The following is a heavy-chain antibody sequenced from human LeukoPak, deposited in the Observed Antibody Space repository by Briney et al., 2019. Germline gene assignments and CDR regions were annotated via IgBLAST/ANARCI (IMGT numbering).Heavy chain of an antibody. CDR3: ARDLDGFEY. V-gene: IGHV6-1*01. CDR1: GDSVSSNSAA. D-gene: IGHD3-9*01. J-gene: IGHJ4*02. Sequence: SQTLSLTCAISGDSVSSNSAAWNWIRRSSSRGLEWLGRTYYRSKWYYDYAVSVKSRITINPDTSKNQFSLRLNSVTPEDTALYYCARDLDGFEYWGQGILVTVSS. CDR2: TYYRSKWYY.